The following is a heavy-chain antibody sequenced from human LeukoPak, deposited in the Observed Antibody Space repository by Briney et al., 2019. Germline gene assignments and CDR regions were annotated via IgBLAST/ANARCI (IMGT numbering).Heavy chain of an antibody. CDR3: ARGDNYDSSGYDDAFDI. CDR1: GFTFGTYW. D-gene: IGHD3-22*01. J-gene: IGHJ3*02. V-gene: IGHV3-7*01. CDR2: IKQDGSEK. Sequence: GGSLRLSCAASGFTFGTYWMSWVRQAPGKGLEWVANIKQDGSEKYYVDSVKGRFTISRDNAKNSLYLQMNSLRAEDTAVYYCARGDNYDSSGYDDAFDIWGQGTMVTVSS.